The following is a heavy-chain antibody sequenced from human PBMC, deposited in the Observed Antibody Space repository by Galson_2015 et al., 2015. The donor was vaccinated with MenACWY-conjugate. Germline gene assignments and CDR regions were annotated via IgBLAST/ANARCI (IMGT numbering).Heavy chain of an antibody. V-gene: IGHV4-61*08. CDR3: ARASRPADH. J-gene: IGHJ4*02. CDR1: GGSVSSGGYY. CDR2: IYNGESA. Sequence: TLSLTCTVSGGSVSSGGYYWSWIRQPPGKGLEWIGYIYNGESANYNPALNSRVTISVDRTKNQFSLDLTSVTAADTAVYFCARASRPADHWGRGTLVTVSS.